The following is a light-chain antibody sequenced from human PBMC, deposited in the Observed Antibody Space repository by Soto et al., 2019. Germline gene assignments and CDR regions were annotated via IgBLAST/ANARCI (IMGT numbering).Light chain of an antibody. V-gene: IGLV2-14*01. CDR1: SSDVGGYDY. Sequence: QSALTQPASVSGSPGQSITISCTGTSSDVGGYDYVSWYQLHPGKAPKLMVFEVSNRPSGVSYRFSGSKSGNTASLTISGLQAEDEADYFCLLYYGDAQVWVFGGGTKLTVL. J-gene: IGLJ3*02. CDR3: LLYYGDAQVWV. CDR2: EVS.